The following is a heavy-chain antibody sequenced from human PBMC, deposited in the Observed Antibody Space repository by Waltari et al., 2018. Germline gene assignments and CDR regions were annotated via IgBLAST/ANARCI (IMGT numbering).Heavy chain of an antibody. CDR3: ARVIAAQYYFDY. D-gene: IGHD6-6*01. Sequence: EVQLVESGGGLVKPGGSLRLSCAASGFTFSSYSMNWVRQAPGKGLGGVSSISSSSSYIYYADSVKGRFTISRDNAKNSLYLQMNSLRAEDTAVYYCARVIAAQYYFDYWGQGTLVTVSS. J-gene: IGHJ4*02. V-gene: IGHV3-21*01. CDR2: ISSSSSYI. CDR1: GFTFSSYS.